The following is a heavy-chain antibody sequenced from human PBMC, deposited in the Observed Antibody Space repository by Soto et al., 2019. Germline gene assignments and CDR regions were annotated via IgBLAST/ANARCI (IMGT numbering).Heavy chain of an antibody. Sequence: QVVDSGGGLVPPGGSLSLSCAASGFPFTNYWMNWVRQAPGKGLMWVSRISPDGSDVGYADSVEGRFTVSSDNAKNRLYLQMHSLRAEDTAMYYGACWCHIVPVASSDVGRWGQVTLGTVS. V-gene: IGHV3-74*01. J-gene: IGHJ1*01. D-gene: IGHD2-8*02. CDR2: ISPDGSDV. CDR3: ACWCHIVPVASSDVGR. CDR1: GFPFTNYW.